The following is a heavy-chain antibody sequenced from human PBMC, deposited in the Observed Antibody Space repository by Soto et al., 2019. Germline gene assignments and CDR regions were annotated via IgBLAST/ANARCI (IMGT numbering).Heavy chain of an antibody. D-gene: IGHD5-18*01. CDR3: PSRPGSSPAFAHSHRNYGLD. CDR1: VRSVSSGSYY. Sequence: PSETLSLTCTVSVRSVSSGSYYCSWIRQPPGKGLELIGYIYSSGSTNYNPSLKSRVTISVDTSKNQFFLKLSSVTAADTAVYYSPSRPGSSPAFAHSHRNYGLD. J-gene: IGHJ6*01. V-gene: IGHV4-61*01. CDR2: IYSSGST.